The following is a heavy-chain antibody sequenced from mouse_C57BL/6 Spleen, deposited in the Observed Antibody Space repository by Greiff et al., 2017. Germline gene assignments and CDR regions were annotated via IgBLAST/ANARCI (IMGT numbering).Heavy chain of an antibody. CDR1: GYSITSGYY. Sequence: ESGPGLVKPSQSLSLTCSVTGYSITSGYYWNWIRQFPGNKLEWMGYISYDGSNNYNPSLKNRISITRDTSKNQFFLKLNSVTTEDTATYYCARERPYDYDGLDYWGQGTTLTVSS. J-gene: IGHJ2*01. V-gene: IGHV3-6*01. CDR2: ISYDGSN. CDR3: ARERPYDYDGLDY. D-gene: IGHD2-4*01.